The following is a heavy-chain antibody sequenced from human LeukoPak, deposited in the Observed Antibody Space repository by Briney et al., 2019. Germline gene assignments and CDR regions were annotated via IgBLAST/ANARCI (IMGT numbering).Heavy chain of an antibody. CDR2: ISSSGSTI. D-gene: IGHD3-22*01. V-gene: IGHV3-48*01. CDR1: GFTFSDFG. Sequence: GGSLRLSCEASGFTFSDFGMNWARQAPGKGLEWVSYISSSGSTIYYADSVKGRFTISRDNSKNTLYLQLSSLRVEDTAVYYCAREYGRSGYFDYWGQGTLVSVSS. J-gene: IGHJ4*02. CDR3: AREYGRSGYFDY.